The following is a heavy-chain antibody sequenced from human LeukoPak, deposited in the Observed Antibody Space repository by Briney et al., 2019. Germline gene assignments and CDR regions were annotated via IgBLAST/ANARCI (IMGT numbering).Heavy chain of an antibody. CDR1: GYTFTSYD. J-gene: IGHJ4*02. V-gene: IGHV1-8*01. CDR3: ARADYGDYVDYFDY. Sequence: ASVKVSCKASGYTFTSYDITWVRQATGQGLEWMGWMNPNSGNTGYAQKFQVRVTMTRNTSISTAYMELSSLRSADTAVYYCARADYGDYVDYFDYWGQGTLVTVSS. D-gene: IGHD4-17*01. CDR2: MNPNSGNT.